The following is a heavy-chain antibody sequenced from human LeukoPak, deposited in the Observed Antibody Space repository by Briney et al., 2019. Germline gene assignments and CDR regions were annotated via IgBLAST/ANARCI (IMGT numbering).Heavy chain of an antibody. D-gene: IGHD5-18*01. CDR2: IYYSGST. CDR1: GGSISSYY. CDR3: ARHVDTAMVTIDY. Sequence: SETLSLXCTVSGGSISSYYWSWIRQPPGKGLEWIGYIYYSGSTNYNPSLKSRVTISVDTSKSQFSLKLSSVTAADTAVYYCARHVDTAMVTIDYWGQGTLVTVSS. J-gene: IGHJ4*02. V-gene: IGHV4-59*01.